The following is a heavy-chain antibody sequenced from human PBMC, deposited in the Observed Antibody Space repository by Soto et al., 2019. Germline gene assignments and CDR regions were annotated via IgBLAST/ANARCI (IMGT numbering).Heavy chain of an antibody. CDR3: ARDRITGTQRGPNWFDP. J-gene: IGHJ5*02. D-gene: IGHD1-7*01. V-gene: IGHV1-18*04. Sequence: ASVKVSCKASGYTFTSYGISWVRQAPGQGLEWMGWISAYNGNTNYAQKLQGRVTMTTDTSTSTAYMELRSLRSDDTAVYYCARDRITGTQRGPNWFDPWGQGTLVTVSS. CDR1: GYTFTSYG. CDR2: ISAYNGNT.